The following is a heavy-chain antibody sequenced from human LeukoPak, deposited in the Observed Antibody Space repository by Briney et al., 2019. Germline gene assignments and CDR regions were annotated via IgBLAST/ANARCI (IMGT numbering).Heavy chain of an antibody. V-gene: IGHV3-23*01. Sequence: GGSLRLSCAASGFTFSSYAMSWVRQAPGKGLEWVSAISGSGGSTYYADSVKGRFTISRDNSKDTLYLQMNSLRAEDTAVYYCAKGVGYYSNYFDYWGQGTLVTVSS. J-gene: IGHJ4*02. CDR2: ISGSGGST. CDR3: AKGVGYYSNYFDY. CDR1: GFTFSSYA. D-gene: IGHD3-22*01.